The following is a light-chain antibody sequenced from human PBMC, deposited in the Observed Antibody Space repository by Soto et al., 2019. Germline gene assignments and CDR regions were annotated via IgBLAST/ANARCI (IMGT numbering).Light chain of an antibody. CDR1: QSISSY. CDR3: QQSYNTPRT. Sequence: DIQMTQSPSSLSASVGDRVTITCQASQSISSYLNWYQQKPGKAPKLLIYAASSLQSGVPSRLSGSGSGTDFTLTITSLQPEDFATYYCQQSYNTPRTFGQGTKVDIK. J-gene: IGKJ1*01. V-gene: IGKV1-39*01. CDR2: AAS.